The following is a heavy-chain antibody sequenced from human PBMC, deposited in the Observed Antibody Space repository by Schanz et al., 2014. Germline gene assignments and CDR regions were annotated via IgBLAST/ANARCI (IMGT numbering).Heavy chain of an antibody. J-gene: IGHJ5*02. Sequence: QVHLQQWGAGLLQPSETLSLTCGVGGVSFSFYYWSWVRQPPGKGLEWIGEVHPSGTTNYNPSLRYRVTMSVAASKNQFSLKLTSVTAADTAVYYCARGQDHAKTGDLWGRGTLVTISS. D-gene: IGHD2-2*01. CDR2: VHPSGTT. CDR3: ARGQDHAKTGDL. V-gene: IGHV4-34*02. CDR1: GVSFSFYY.